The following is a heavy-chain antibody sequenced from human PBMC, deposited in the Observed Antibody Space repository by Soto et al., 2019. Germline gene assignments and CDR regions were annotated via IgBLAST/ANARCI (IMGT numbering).Heavy chain of an antibody. J-gene: IGHJ4*02. CDR2: IYYSGST. CDR3: ARESYYYDSSGNYHY. V-gene: IGHV4-30-4*01. Sequence: QVQLQESGPGLVKPSQTLSLTCTVSGGSISSGDYYWSWIRQPPGKVLEWIGYIYYSGSTYYNPYRKSRVTTSVDTSKNQFSLKLSAVTAADTAVYYCARESYYYDSSGNYHYWSQGTLVTVSS. CDR1: GGSISSGDYY. D-gene: IGHD3-22*01.